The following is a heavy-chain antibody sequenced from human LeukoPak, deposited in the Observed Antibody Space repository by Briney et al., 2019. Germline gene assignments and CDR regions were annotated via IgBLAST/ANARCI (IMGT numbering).Heavy chain of an antibody. J-gene: IGHJ6*02. CDR2: ISHDGSNK. Sequence: GRSLRLSCAASGFTFSSYPMHWVRQAPGKGLEWVAVISHDGSNKYYADSAKGRFTISRDNSKNTLYVQMNSLRPEDTAVYYCARDRGATYYYYAMDVWGQGTTVTVSS. CDR3: ARDRGATYYYYAMDV. V-gene: IGHV3-30-3*01. CDR1: GFTFSSYP.